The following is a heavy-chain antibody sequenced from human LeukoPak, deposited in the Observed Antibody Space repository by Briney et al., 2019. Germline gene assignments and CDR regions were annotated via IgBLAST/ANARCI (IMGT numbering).Heavy chain of an antibody. V-gene: IGHV4-30-4*01. J-gene: IGHJ6*02. CDR1: GGSISSGDYY. CDR2: IYYSGST. D-gene: IGHD2-2*02. Sequence: NTSETLSLTCTVSGGSISSGDYYWSWIRQPPGKGLEWIGYIYYSGSTYYNPSLKSRVTISVDTSKNQFSLKLSSVTAADTAVYYCARGPRYLAGYCSSTSCYINPRIYYYGMDVWGQGTTVTVSS. CDR3: ARGPRYLAGYCSSTSCYINPRIYYYGMDV.